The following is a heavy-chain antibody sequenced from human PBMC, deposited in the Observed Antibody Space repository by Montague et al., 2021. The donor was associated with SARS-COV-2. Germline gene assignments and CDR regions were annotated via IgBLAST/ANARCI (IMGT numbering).Heavy chain of an antibody. V-gene: IGHV4-39*01. D-gene: IGHD6-19*01. CDR2: IHYSGRT. Sequence: SETLSLTCTVSGGSIRSSDHYWGWIRQPPGKGLEWIASIHYSGRTYHNPPLKSRVTMSVDTSKNQFSLKLSSVTAADTAVYYCTRTTDDSALAATFWGQGTLVTVSS. CDR3: TRTTDDSALAATF. CDR1: GGSIRSSDHY. J-gene: IGHJ4*02.